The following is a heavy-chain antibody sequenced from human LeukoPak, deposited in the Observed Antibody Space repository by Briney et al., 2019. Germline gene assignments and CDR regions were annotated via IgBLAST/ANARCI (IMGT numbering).Heavy chain of an antibody. V-gene: IGHV4-59*12. CDR1: GGSISSYS. CDR2: IHYNGSP. D-gene: IGHD6-19*01. CDR3: ARRLTGYSSGWYGY. J-gene: IGHJ4*02. Sequence: SETLSLTCTVSGGSISSYSWSWIRQPPGKGLEWIGYIHYNGSPNYNPSLKSRVTISVDTSKNQFSLKLSSVTAADTAAYYCARRLTGYSSGWYGYWGQGTLVTVSS.